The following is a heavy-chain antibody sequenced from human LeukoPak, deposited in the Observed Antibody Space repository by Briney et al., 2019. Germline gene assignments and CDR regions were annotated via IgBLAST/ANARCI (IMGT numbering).Heavy chain of an antibody. CDR3: ARVSSSSGYYYGTGIDY. CDR1: GGTFSSYA. V-gene: IGHV1-69*13. J-gene: IGHJ4*02. Sequence: GASVKVSCKASGGTFSSYAISWVRQAPGRGLEWMGGIIPIFGTANYAQKFQGRVTITADESTSTAYMELSSLRSEDTAVYYCARVSSSSGYYYGTGIDYWGQGTLVTVSS. D-gene: IGHD3-22*01. CDR2: IIPIFGTA.